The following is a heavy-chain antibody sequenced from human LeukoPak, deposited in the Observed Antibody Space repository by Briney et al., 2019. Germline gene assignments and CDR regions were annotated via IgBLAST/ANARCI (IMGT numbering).Heavy chain of an antibody. D-gene: IGHD6-13*01. Sequence: TSETLSLTCTVSGGSISSYYWSWIRQPPGKGLEWIGYIYYTGSTNYSPSLKSRVTISVDTSKDQFTLKLSSVTAADTAVYYCARLYSSSLGRVFDYWGQGTLVTVSS. CDR3: ARLYSSSLGRVFDY. CDR1: GGSISSYY. J-gene: IGHJ4*02. CDR2: IYYTGST. V-gene: IGHV4-59*01.